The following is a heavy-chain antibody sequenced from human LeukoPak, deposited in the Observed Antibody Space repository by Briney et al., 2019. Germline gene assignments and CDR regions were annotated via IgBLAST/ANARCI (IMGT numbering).Heavy chain of an antibody. V-gene: IGHV3-21*06. J-gene: IGHJ4*02. CDR2: ISSSSRYI. D-gene: IGHD2-15*01. CDR3: ARDQEPKMRLGYCRGGSCYPDY. Sequence: GGSLRLSCEASGFTFSSYSMNWVRQAPGKGLEWVSAISSSSRYILYADSVKGRFTISRDNANVLYLQMNSLRAEDTAVYYCARDQEPKMRLGYCRGGSCYPDYWGQGTLVTVSS. CDR1: GFTFSSYS.